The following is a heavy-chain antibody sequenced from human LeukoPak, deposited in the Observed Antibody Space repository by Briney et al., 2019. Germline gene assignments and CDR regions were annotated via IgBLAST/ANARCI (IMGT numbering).Heavy chain of an antibody. CDR2: ISGSGNAI. CDR1: GFSFSSYS. D-gene: IGHD2-2*01. J-gene: IGHJ4*02. CDR3: ARDYLYAFDY. Sequence: GGSLRLSCAASGFSFSSYSMNWVRQAPGKGLEWVSYISGSGNAIHYTDSVKGRFTISRDNAKNALYLQMNSLRAEDTAVYFCARDYLYAFDYWGQGTLVTLCS. V-gene: IGHV3-48*01.